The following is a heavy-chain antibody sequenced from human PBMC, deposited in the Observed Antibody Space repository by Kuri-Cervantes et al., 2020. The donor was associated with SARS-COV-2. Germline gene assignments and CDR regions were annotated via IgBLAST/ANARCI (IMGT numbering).Heavy chain of an antibody. J-gene: IGHJ4*02. CDR3: ARVRSISPFDY. D-gene: IGHD6-6*01. Sequence: SVKVSCKASGGTFSSYAISWVRQAPGQGLEWMGRIIPILGIANYAQKFQGRVTITADKSTSTAYMELSSLRSEDTAVYYCARVRSISPFDYWGQGTLVTVSS. CDR1: GGTFSSYA. V-gene: IGHV1-69*04. CDR2: IIPILGIA.